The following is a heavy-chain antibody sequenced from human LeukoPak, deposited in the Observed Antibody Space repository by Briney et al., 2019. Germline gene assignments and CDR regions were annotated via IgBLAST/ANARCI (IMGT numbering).Heavy chain of an antibody. D-gene: IGHD7-27*01. Sequence: TGGSLRLYCAASGFTFSDYYMTWIRQAPGKGLEWVSSISSDGDAMYYADSVKGRFTVSRDNARNSLYLQMNSLSAEDTAVYFCARAALLTGGGYHFDSWGQGTLVTVSS. CDR1: GFTFSDYY. V-gene: IGHV3-11*01. J-gene: IGHJ4*02. CDR2: ISSDGDAM. CDR3: ARAALLTGGGYHFDS.